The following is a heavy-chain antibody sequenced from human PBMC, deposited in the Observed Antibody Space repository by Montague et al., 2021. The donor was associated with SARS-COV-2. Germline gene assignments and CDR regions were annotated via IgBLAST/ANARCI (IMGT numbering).Heavy chain of an antibody. D-gene: IGHD2-8*02. V-gene: IGHV3-20*04. CDR2: INWNGGST. CDR3: TRGRIGGGVVWTSYYYYGMGV. Sequence: SLRLSCAASGFTFDDYGMSWVRQAPGKGLEWVSGINWNGGSTGYADSVKGRFTISRDNAKNSLYLQMNSLRAEDTALYYCTRGRIGGGVVWTSYYYYGMGVWGQGTPGTVSS. CDR1: GFTFDDYG. J-gene: IGHJ6*01.